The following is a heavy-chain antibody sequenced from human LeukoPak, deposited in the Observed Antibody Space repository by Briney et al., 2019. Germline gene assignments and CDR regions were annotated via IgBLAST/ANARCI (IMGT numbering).Heavy chain of an antibody. CDR3: AREKQTGQYSDSTEGAFDI. V-gene: IGHV1-46*01. CDR2: INPSGGST. J-gene: IGHJ3*02. D-gene: IGHD3-22*01. CDR1: GYTFTSYY. Sequence: ASVKVSCKASGYTFTSYYMHWVRQAPGQGLEWMGIINPSGGSTSYAQKFQGRVTMTRDMSTSTVYMELNSLRAEDTAVYYCAREKQTGQYSDSTEGAFDIWGQGTMVTVSS.